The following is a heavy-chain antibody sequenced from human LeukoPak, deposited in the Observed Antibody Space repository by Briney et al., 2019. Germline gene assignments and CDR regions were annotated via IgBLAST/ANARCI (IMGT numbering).Heavy chain of an antibody. Sequence: PSGGSLRLSCAASGFTLSSYGMHWVRQAPGKGLEWVSVIYSGGSTYYADSVKGRFTISRDNSKNTLYLQMNSLRAEDTAVYYCARGGRGDYFSGVQGYFDYWGQGTLVTVSS. CDR2: IYSGGST. CDR3: ARGGRGDYFSGVQGYFDY. CDR1: GFTLSSYG. J-gene: IGHJ4*02. D-gene: IGHD4-17*01. V-gene: IGHV3-66*01.